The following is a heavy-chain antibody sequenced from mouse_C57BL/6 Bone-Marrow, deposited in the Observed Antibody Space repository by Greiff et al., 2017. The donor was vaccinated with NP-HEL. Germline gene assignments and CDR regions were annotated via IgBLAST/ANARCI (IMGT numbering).Heavy chain of an antibody. CDR3: ARDPRYGSTPCDY. Sequence: EVQLVESGGDLVKPGGSLKLSCAASGFTFSSYGMSWVRQTPDKRLEWVATISSGGSYTYYPDSVKGRFTISRDNAKNTLYLQMSSLKSEDTAMYYCARDPRYGSTPCDYWGKGTTLTVSS. V-gene: IGHV5-6*01. CDR1: GFTFSSYG. D-gene: IGHD1-1*01. CDR2: ISSGGSYT. J-gene: IGHJ2*01.